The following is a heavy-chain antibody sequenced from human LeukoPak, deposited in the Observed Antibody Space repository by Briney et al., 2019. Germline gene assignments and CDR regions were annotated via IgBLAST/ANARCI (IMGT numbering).Heavy chain of an antibody. D-gene: IGHD3-10*01. V-gene: IGHV4-59*01. Sequence: SETLSLTCTVSGVSISSYYWSWIRQPPGKGLEWIGYIYYSGSTNYDPSLKSRVTISVDTSKNQFSLKLSSVTAADTAVYYCASTMVRGVIIGGFDYWGQGTLVTVSS. CDR2: IYYSGST. CDR1: GVSISSYY. J-gene: IGHJ4*02. CDR3: ASTMVRGVIIGGFDY.